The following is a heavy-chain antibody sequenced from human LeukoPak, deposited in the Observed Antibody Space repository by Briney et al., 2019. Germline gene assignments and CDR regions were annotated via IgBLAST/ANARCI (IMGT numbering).Heavy chain of an antibody. CDR3: AKDLGRHGSIFAVVATSGAFDM. J-gene: IGHJ3*02. CDR1: GFPFSTYG. CDR2: IPYDGSNK. Sequence: GGSLRLSCAASGFPFSTYGMHWVRQAPGKGLEWVAFIPYDGSNKYYAHSVKGRFSISRDNSKNTVDLQMNSLRPEDTAEFYCAKDLGRHGSIFAVVATSGAFDMWGQGTMVIVSS. D-gene: IGHD3-3*01. V-gene: IGHV3-30*02.